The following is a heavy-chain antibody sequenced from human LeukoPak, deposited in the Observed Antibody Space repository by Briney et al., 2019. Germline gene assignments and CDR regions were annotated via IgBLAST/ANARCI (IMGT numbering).Heavy chain of an antibody. J-gene: IGHJ4*02. V-gene: IGHV3-33*01. D-gene: IGHD1-26*01. Sequence: GGSLRLSCAASGFTFSSYGMHWVRQAPGKGLEWVAVIWYDGSNKYYADSVKGRFTISRDNSKNTLYLQMSSLRAEDTAVYYCARDSGSYFLDYWGQGTLVTVSS. CDR1: GFTFSSYG. CDR3: ARDSGSYFLDY. CDR2: IWYDGSNK.